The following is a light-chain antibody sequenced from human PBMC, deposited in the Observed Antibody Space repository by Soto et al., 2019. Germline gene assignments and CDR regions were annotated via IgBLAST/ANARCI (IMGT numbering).Light chain of an antibody. CDR1: QSVSSSY. J-gene: IGKJ1*01. Sequence: EIVLTQSPGTLSLSPGERATLSCRASQSVSSSYLAWYQQKPGQAPRLRIYGACSRATGIPDRFSGSGSGTDFTLTISRLEPEDFAVYYCQQYGSPPWTFGQGTKVDIK. CDR2: GAC. V-gene: IGKV3-20*01. CDR3: QQYGSPPWT.